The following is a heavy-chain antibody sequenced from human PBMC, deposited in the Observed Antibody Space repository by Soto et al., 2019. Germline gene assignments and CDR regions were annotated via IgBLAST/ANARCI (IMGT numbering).Heavy chain of an antibody. Sequence: PRESLKVSCKGSGYSFTSYWISWVRQMPGKGLEWMGRIDPSDSYTNYSPSFQGHVTISADKSISTAYLQWSSLKASDTAMYYCARGYIYVLNYSSYAMDVPGPGLSVSLS. CDR3: ARGYIYVLNYSSYAMDV. J-gene: IGHJ6*02. V-gene: IGHV5-10-1*01. CDR2: IDPSDSYT. D-gene: IGHD3-10*02. CDR1: GYSFTSYW.